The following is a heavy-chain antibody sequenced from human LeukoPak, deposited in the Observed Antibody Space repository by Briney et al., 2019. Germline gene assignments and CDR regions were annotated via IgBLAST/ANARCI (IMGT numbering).Heavy chain of an antibody. J-gene: IGHJ5*02. CDR2: INPDGTNT. V-gene: IGHV3-74*03. Sequence: GGSLRLSCAASGFTFSNYFMHWVRQAPGRGLVWVSRINPDGTNTMYAGSVKGRFTISRDNAKNILYLQMNSLRDDDTAVYYCARRVDATRWFDPWGQRTLVTVSS. CDR3: ARRVDATRWFDP. D-gene: IGHD2-15*01. CDR1: GFTFSNYF.